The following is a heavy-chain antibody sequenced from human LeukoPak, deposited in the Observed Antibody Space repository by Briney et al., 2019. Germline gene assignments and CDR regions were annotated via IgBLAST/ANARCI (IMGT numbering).Heavy chain of an antibody. CDR2: IYYSGST. D-gene: IGHD5-18*01. CDR3: ARGLKKGYSYGFQHGAFDI. J-gene: IGHJ3*02. Sequence: PSETLSLTCTVSGGSISSGDYYWSWIRQPPGKGLEWIGYIYYSGSTYYNPSLKSRVTISVDTSKNQFSLKLSSVTAADTAVYYCARGLKKGYSYGFQHGAFDIWGQGTMVTVSS. V-gene: IGHV4-30-4*01. CDR1: GGSISSGDYY.